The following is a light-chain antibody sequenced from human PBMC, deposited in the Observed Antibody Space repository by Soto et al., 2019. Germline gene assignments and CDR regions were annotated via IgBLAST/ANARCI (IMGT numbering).Light chain of an antibody. J-gene: IGKJ4*01. CDR1: QDIRNN. Sequence: DMEMPQSPSSLSASVGDRVTITCRASQDIRNNLGWYQQKPGKAPERLIYGVSSLQSGVPSRFSGSGPGTEFTFTISSLQPEDFATYYCLQHNSYPLTFGGGNKVEIK. CDR3: LQHNSYPLT. V-gene: IGKV1-17*01. CDR2: GVS.